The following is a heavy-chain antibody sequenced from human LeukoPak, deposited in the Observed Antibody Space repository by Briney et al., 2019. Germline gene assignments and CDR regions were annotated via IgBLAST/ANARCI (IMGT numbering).Heavy chain of an antibody. D-gene: IGHD1-26*01. CDR1: GGSISSGSYY. J-gene: IGHJ6*03. CDR3: ARHSGSYPYYYYYMDV. CDR2: IYTSGST. V-gene: IGHV4-61*02. Sequence: SETLSLTCTVSGGSISSGSYYWSWIRQPAGKGLEWIGRIYTSGSTNYNPSLKSRVTMSVDTSKNQFSLKLSSVTAADTAVYYCARHSGSYPYYYYYMDVWGKGTTVTISS.